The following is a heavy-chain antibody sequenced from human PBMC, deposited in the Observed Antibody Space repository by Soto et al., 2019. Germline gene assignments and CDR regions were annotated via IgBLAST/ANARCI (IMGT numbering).Heavy chain of an antibody. Sequence: QVQLVQSGAEVKKPGSSVKVSCKASGGTFSSYAINWVRQAPGQGLEWMGGIIPIFGTANYAQKFQGRVTITADQSTSPAYMELSSLRSEDAAVYYCATDYYDSSGYYHWGQGTLLTVSS. CDR2: IIPIFGTA. CDR1: GGTFSSYA. CDR3: ATDYYDSSGYYH. V-gene: IGHV1-69*12. J-gene: IGHJ5*02. D-gene: IGHD3-22*01.